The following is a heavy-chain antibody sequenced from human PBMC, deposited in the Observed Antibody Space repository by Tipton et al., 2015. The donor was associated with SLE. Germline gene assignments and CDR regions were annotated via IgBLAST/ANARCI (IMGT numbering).Heavy chain of an antibody. CDR1: GGSFSGYY. J-gene: IGHJ5*02. D-gene: IGHD3-22*01. CDR3: ARGELIEGFDP. V-gene: IGHV4-34*01. CDR2: INHSGST. Sequence: TLSLTCAVYGGSFSGYYWSWIRQPPGKGLEWIGEINHSGSTNYKPPLKSRVTISVDTSKNQFSLKLSSVTAADTAVYFCARGELIEGFDPWGQGTLVTVAA.